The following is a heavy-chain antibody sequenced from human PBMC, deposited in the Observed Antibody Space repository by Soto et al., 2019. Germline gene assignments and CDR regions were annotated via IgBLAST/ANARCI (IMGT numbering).Heavy chain of an antibody. CDR1: GGSFSGYY. V-gene: IGHV4-34*01. CDR2: INHSGST. Sequence: SETLSLTCAVYGGSFSGYYWSWIRQPPGKGLEWIGEINHSGSTNYNPSLKSRVTISVDTSKNQFSLKLSSVTAADTAVYYCARVRSSIAARINYYYYYGMDVWGQGTTVTVSS. D-gene: IGHD6-6*01. J-gene: IGHJ6*02. CDR3: ARVRSSIAARINYYYYYGMDV.